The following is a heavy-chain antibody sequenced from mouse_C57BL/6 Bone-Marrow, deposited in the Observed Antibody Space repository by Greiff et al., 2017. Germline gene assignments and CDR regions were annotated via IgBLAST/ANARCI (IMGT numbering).Heavy chain of an antibody. Sequence: VQLQQSGPELVKPGASVKISCKASGYTFTDYYMNWVKQSHGKSLEWIGDINPNNGGTSYNQKFKGKATLTVDKSSSTAYMELRSLTSEDSAVYYCARCHYYYEGDAMDYWGQGTSVTVSS. CDR2: INPNNGGT. J-gene: IGHJ4*01. CDR1: GYTFTDYY. D-gene: IGHD2-4*01. CDR3: ARCHYYYEGDAMDY. V-gene: IGHV1-26*01.